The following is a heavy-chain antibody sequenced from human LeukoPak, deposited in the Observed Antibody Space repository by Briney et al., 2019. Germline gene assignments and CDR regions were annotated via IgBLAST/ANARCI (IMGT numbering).Heavy chain of an antibody. V-gene: IGHV1-8*02. CDR2: MNPNSGNT. CDR1: GHTFTSYD. D-gene: IGHD5-12*01. CDR3: ARSAAAGRIVATFGY. Sequence: ASVKVSCKASGHTFTSYDINWVRQATGQGLEWMGWMNPNSGNTAYAQKFQGRVTMTRNTSISTAYMELSSLRSEDTAVYYCARSAAAGRIVATFGYWGQGTLVTVSS. J-gene: IGHJ4*02.